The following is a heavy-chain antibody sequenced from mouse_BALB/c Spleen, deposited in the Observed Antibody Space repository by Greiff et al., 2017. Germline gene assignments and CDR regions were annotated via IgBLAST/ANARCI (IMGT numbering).Heavy chain of an antibody. CDR3: ARFYGYGLDY. D-gene: IGHD2-2*01. CDR2: ISSGSSTI. CDR1: GFTFSSFG. V-gene: IGHV5-17*02. J-gene: IGHJ2*01. Sequence: EVKLVESGGGLVQPGGSRKLSCAASGFTFSSFGMHWVRQAPEKGLEWVAYISSGSSTIYYADTVKGRFTISRDNPKNTLFLQMTSLRSEDTAMYYCARFYGYGLDYWGQGTTLTVSS.